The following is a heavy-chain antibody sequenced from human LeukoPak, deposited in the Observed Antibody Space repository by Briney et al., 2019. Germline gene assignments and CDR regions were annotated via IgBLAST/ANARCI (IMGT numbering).Heavy chain of an antibody. CDR2: ISAYNGNT. CDR1: GYTFTSYG. Sequence: GASVKVSCKASGYTFTSYGISWVRQAPGQGLEWMGWISAYNGNTNYAQKLQGRVTMTTDTSTSTAYMELRSLRSDDTAVYYCARSDGDSYVYYYYYYGMDVWGQGTTVTVSS. J-gene: IGHJ6*02. CDR3: ARSDGDSYVYYYYYYGMDV. D-gene: IGHD5-18*01. V-gene: IGHV1-18*01.